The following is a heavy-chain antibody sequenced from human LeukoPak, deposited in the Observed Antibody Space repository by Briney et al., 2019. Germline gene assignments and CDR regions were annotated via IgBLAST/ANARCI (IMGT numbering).Heavy chain of an antibody. CDR3: ARPRREYSSSSSFDY. J-gene: IGHJ4*02. V-gene: IGHV4-39*01. Sequence: PSETLSLTCTVSGGSISSDYWGWIRQPPGKGLEWIGSIYYSGSTYYNPSLKSRVTISVDTSKNQFSLKLRSVTAADTALYYCARPRREYSSSSSFDYWGQGTLVTVSS. D-gene: IGHD6-6*01. CDR2: IYYSGST. CDR1: GGSISSDY.